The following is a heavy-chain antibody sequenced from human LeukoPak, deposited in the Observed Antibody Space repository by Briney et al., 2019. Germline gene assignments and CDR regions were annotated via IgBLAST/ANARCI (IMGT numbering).Heavy chain of an antibody. V-gene: IGHV3-23*01. CDR1: GVTFSSYG. D-gene: IGHD3-10*01. CDR3: AKRGPIYSSTPGNYFDY. Sequence: GGSLRLFCAASGVTFSSYGMHWVRQAPGKGLEWVSTISGSDDGTYYADSVRGRFTISRDNSKNTLYLQMKALRDEDTATYYCAKRGPIYSSTPGNYFDYWGQGTLVTVSS. J-gene: IGHJ4*02. CDR2: ISGSDDGT.